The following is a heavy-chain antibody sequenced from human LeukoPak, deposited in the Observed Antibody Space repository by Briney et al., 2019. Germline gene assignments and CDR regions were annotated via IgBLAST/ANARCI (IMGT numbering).Heavy chain of an antibody. D-gene: IGHD1-26*01. CDR3: ARKRSGSYLFDY. CDR2: ISSSSSYI. Sequence: GGSLRLSCAASGFTFSSYSMNWVRQAPGKGLEWVSSISSSSSYIYYADSVEGRFTVSRDNAKNSLYLQMNSLRAEDTAVYYCARKRSGSYLFDYWGQGTLVTVSS. J-gene: IGHJ4*02. V-gene: IGHV3-21*01. CDR1: GFTFSSYS.